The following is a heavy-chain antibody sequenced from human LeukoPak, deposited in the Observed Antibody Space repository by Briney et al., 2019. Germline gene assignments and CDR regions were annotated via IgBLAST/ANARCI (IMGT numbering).Heavy chain of an antibody. J-gene: IGHJ4*02. Sequence: PSETLPLTCAVSVYSISTDYYWGWIRQSPGKGLEWIVSVSHTGRTYYNPSLKSRITISLDTSKNQFSLDLSSVTAADTAVYYCVRDPNYAYFDSWGQGTLVTVSS. CDR2: VSHTGRT. CDR1: VYSISTDYY. V-gene: IGHV4-38-2*02. CDR3: VRDPNYAYFDS. D-gene: IGHD2-2*01.